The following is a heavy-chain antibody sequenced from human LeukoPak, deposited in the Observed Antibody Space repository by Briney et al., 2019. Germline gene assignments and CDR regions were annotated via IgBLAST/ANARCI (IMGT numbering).Heavy chain of an antibody. CDR3: ATTTGDY. CDR1: GFTFSSYS. Sequence: GGSLRLSCAASGFTFSSYSMNWVRQAPGKGLEWVANINQDGSTKYYVDSMRGRFTTSRDNAGNSLYLQMNSLRVEDTAVYYCATTTGDYWGQGTLVTVSS. D-gene: IGHD1-26*01. CDR2: INQDGSTK. V-gene: IGHV3-7*01. J-gene: IGHJ4*02.